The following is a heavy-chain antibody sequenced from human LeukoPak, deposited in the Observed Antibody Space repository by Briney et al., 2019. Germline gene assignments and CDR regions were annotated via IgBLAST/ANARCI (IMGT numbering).Heavy chain of an antibody. V-gene: IGHV3-73*01. D-gene: IGHD4-11*01. CDR3: TSSSDVTDS. Sequence: GGSLRLSCAASGFTFSGSAMHWVRQASGKRLEWVGRIRSKANSYATAYAASVKGRFTISRDDSKNTAYLQMNSLKTEDTAVYYCTSSSDVTDSWGPGTLVTVSS. CDR1: GFTFSGSA. J-gene: IGHJ4*02. CDR2: IRSKANSYAT.